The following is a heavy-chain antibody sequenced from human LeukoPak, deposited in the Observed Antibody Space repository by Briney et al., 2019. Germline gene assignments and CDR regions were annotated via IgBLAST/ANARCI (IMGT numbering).Heavy chain of an antibody. CDR3: ARPQRDYDDAFDI. V-gene: IGHV5-51*01. CDR1: GYSFTSYW. CDR2: IYPGDSDT. D-gene: IGHD4-17*01. J-gene: IGHJ3*02. Sequence: GESLKISCKGSGYSFTSYWIGWVRQMPGKGLEWMGIIYPGDSDTRYSPYFQGQVTISADKSISTAYLQWSSLKASDTAMYYCARPQRDYDDAFDIWGQGTMVTVSS.